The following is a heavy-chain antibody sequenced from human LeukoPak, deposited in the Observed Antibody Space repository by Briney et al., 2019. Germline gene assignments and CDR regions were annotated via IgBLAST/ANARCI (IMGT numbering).Heavy chain of an antibody. D-gene: IGHD6-19*01. CDR1: GFTFSSYS. CDR3: ARDGGSSGWPRTPVYYYYGMDV. CDR2: ISSSSSYI. Sequence: KPGGSLRLSCAASGFTFSSYSMSWVRQAPGKGLEWVSSISSSSSYIYYADSVKGRFTISRDNAKNSLYLQMNSLRAEDTAVYYCARDGGSSGWPRTPVYYYYGMDVWGQGTTVTVSS. V-gene: IGHV3-21*01. J-gene: IGHJ6*02.